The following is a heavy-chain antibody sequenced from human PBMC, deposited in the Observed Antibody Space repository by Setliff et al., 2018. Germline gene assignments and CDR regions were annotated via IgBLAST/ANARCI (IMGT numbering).Heavy chain of an antibody. CDR2: IYYSGST. J-gene: IGHJ3*02. CDR1: GGSINGYY. Sequence: SETLSLTCSVSGGSINGYYWSWIRQSPGKGLEWIAYIYYSGSTNYNPSLKSRVTISVDTSKNQFSLKLRSVTAADTAVYYCRQAVVGRDVFDIWGQGTVVTVSS. D-gene: IGHD1-1*01. V-gene: IGHV4-59*03. CDR3: RQAVVGRDVFDI.